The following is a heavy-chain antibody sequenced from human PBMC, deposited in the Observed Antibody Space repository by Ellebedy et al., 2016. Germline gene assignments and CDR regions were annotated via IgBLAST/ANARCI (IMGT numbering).Heavy chain of an antibody. CDR1: GGTFSGYG. V-gene: IGHV1-69*04. J-gene: IGHJ4*02. CDR2: IIPILDVT. CDR3: ARDRMGATTRFDY. Sequence: ASVKVSCKASGGTFSGYGINWVRQAPGQGLEWMGRIIPILDVTNYAQKFQGRVTITADKSTSTAYMELSSLRSEDTAVYYCARDRMGATTRFDYWGQGTLVTVSS. D-gene: IGHD1-26*01.